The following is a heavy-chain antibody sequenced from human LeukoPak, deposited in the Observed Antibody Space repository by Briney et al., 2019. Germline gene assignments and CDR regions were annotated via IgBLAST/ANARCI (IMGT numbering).Heavy chain of an antibody. CDR1: GYTFTGYY. Sequence: ASVKVSCKASGYTFTGYYMHWVRQAPGQGLEWMGWINPNSGGTNYAQKFQGRVTMTRDTSISTAYMELSRLRSDDTAVYYCARHSSSWYHHFDYWGQGTLVTVSS. J-gene: IGHJ4*02. CDR2: INPNSGGT. V-gene: IGHV1-2*02. CDR3: ARHSSSWYHHFDY. D-gene: IGHD6-13*01.